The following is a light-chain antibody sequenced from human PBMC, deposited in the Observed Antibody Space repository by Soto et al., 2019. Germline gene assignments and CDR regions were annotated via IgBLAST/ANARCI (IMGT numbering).Light chain of an antibody. CDR3: QQYNTYPF. V-gene: IGKV1-5*03. CDR2: RAS. Sequence: DIQMTQSPSTLSASVGDRVIITCRASQTINTWLAWYQRKPGRAPKLLISRASDLETGVPSRFSGSGSGTEFTLTISGLQPDDFATYYCQQYNTYPFFGPGTTVDLK. CDR1: QTINTW. J-gene: IGKJ3*01.